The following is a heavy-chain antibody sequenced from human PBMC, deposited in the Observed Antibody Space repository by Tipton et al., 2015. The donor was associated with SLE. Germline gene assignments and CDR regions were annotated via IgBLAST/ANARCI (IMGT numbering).Heavy chain of an antibody. CDR1: SGSISSGSYS. J-gene: IGHJ4*02. Sequence: TLSLTCTVSSGSISSGSYSWSWVRQPAGKKLEWIGRIYTSGSSTYNPSLKSRVTISVDTSKNQFSLKLSSVTAADTAVYYCARGEAGDYWGQGTLVTVSS. CDR3: ARGEAGDY. V-gene: IGHV4-61*02. CDR2: IYTSGSS. D-gene: IGHD6-19*01.